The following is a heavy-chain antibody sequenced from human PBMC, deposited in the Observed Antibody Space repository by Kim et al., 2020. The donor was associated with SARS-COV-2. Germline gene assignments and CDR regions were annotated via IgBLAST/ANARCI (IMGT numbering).Heavy chain of an antibody. J-gene: IGHJ4*02. D-gene: IGHD1-26*01. CDR3: TRLGIVGAIGLDY. V-gene: IGHV3-73*01. Sequence: YAASVKGRFTISRDDSKNTAYLQMNSLKTEDTAVYYCTRLGIVGAIGLDYWGQGTLVTVSS.